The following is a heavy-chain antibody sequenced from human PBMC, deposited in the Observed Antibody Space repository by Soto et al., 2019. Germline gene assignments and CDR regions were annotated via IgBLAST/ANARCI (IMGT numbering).Heavy chain of an antibody. Sequence: EVQLVESGGGLVKPGGSLRLSCAASGFTFSSYSMNWVREAPGKGLEWVSSISSSRSYIYYADSVKGRFTISRDNAKNSLYLQMNSLRAEDTAVYYCARVQAGLRGAVADYYYYYGMDVWGQGTTVTVSS. V-gene: IGHV3-21*01. CDR3: ARVQAGLRGAVADYYYYYGMDV. CDR2: ISSSRSYI. D-gene: IGHD6-19*01. J-gene: IGHJ6*02. CDR1: GFTFSSYS.